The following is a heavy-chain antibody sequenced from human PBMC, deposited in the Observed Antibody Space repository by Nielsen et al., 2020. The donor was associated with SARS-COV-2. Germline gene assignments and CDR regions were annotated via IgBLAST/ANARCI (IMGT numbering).Heavy chain of an antibody. D-gene: IGHD3-22*01. CDR1: GCPISSYY. J-gene: IGHJ5*02. CDR2: IYYSGST. Sequence: SETLSLTCTVSGCPISSYYWSWIRQPPGKGLEWIGYIYYSGSTNYNPSLKSRVTISVYTSKNQFSLKLSLVTAAETAVYYCARANNTMIVVVSTGFDPWGQGTLVTVSS. CDR3: ARANNTMIVVVSTGFDP. V-gene: IGHV4-59*12.